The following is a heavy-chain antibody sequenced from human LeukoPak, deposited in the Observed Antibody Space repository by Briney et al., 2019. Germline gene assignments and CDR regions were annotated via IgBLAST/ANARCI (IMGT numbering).Heavy chain of an antibody. CDR2: IYPGDSDT. V-gene: IGHV5-51*01. CDR3: ARRGYGSGNYYYPN. D-gene: IGHD3-10*01. J-gene: IGHJ4*02. Sequence: GESLKISCKGSGYSFTNHYIGWVRLMPGKGLERMGIIYPGDSDTRYSPSIQGQVTISADKSISAAYLQWSSLKASDTAMYYCARRGYGSGNYYYPNWGQGTLVTVSS. CDR1: GYSFTNHY.